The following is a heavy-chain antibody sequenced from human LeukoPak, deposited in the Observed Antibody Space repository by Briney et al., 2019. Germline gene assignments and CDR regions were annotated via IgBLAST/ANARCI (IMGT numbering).Heavy chain of an antibody. CDR2: IYYSVST. D-gene: IGHD6-25*01. CDR1: GGSISSSSYF. J-gene: IGHJ4*02. V-gene: IGHV4-39*01. Sequence: PSETLSLTCTVSGGSISSSSYFWGWIRQPPGKGLEWIVSIYYSVSTYYNLSLKSRVTISVDTSKNQFSLKLSSVPAADTAVYYCARLGLYSSGVADFWGQGTLVTVSS. CDR3: ARLGLYSSGVADF.